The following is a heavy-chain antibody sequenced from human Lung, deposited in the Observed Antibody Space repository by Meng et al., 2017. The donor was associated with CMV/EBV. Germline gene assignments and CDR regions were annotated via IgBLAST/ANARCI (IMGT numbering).Heavy chain of an antibody. CDR3: ARDMFAWAVPATPFEY. CDR2: ISPDGSNK. J-gene: IGHJ4*02. CDR1: GFTFIDYT. Sequence: GESLRLSCSGSGFTFIDYTLHWVRQAPGKGLEWVALISPDGSNKYYADSVKGRFAVSRDNSKNTLYLQMNSLRPEDTAVYYCARDMFAWAVPATPFEYWGQGXLVTVSS. D-gene: IGHD3-10*02. V-gene: IGHV3-30*09.